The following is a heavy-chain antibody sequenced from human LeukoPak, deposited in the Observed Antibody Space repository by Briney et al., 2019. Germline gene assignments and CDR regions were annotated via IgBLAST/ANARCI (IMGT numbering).Heavy chain of an antibody. V-gene: IGHV5-51*01. CDR2: IYPGDSDT. D-gene: IGHD3-3*01. J-gene: IGHJ5*02. CDR3: ARRISIFGVVIGNWFDP. Sequence: GESLKISCKASGYSFTSYWIGWVRQMPGKGLEWMGIIYPGDSDTRYSPSFQGQVTISADKSISTAYLHWSSLKASDTAIYFCARRISIFGVVIGNWFDPWGQGTLVTVSS. CDR1: GYSFTSYW.